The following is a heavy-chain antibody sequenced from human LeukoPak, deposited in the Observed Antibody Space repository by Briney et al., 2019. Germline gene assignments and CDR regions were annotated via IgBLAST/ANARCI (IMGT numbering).Heavy chain of an antibody. J-gene: IGHJ4*02. CDR3: SKDPPHVSWLFDY. D-gene: IGHD3-16*01. CDR2: ITNSGGTT. Sequence: GGSLRLSCAASGFTFSSYAMSWVRQAPGKGLEWVSAITNSGGTTYYADSVKGRFTISRDNSKNTLYLQMNSARAEDTAVYYCSKDPPHVSWLFDYWGQGTLVTVSS. CDR1: GFTFSSYA. V-gene: IGHV3-23*01.